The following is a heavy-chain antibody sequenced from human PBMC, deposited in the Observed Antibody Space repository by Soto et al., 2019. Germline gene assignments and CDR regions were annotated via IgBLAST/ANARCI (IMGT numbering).Heavy chain of an antibody. J-gene: IGHJ4*02. D-gene: IGHD4-17*01. CDR1: GYAFTTYG. Sequence: QVHLVQSGAEVKKPGASVKVSCQGSGYAFTTYGITWVRQAPGQGLEWMGWISAHNGNTNYAQKLQGRVTVTRDTSTSTAYMELRSLRYXXXXXXXXXXXXYGDYWGQGALVTVSS. CDR2: ISAHNGNT. CDR3: XXXXYGDY. V-gene: IGHV1-18*01.